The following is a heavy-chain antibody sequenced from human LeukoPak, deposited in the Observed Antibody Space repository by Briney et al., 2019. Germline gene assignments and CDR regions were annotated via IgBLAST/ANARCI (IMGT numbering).Heavy chain of an antibody. D-gene: IGHD1-26*01. J-gene: IGHJ1*01. Sequence: PGGSLRLSCAASGFTFSSYGMHWVRQAPGKGLEWVALISYDGTNKYYADSVKGRFTVSRDNSKNTLYLQMNSLRAEDTAVYYCAKAIYSGSYYGLYFQHWGQGTLVTVSS. CDR3: AKAIYSGSYYGLYFQH. CDR2: ISYDGTNK. CDR1: GFTFSSYG. V-gene: IGHV3-30*18.